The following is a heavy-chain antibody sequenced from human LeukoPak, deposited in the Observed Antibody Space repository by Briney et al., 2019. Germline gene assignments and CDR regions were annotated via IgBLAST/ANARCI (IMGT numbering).Heavy chain of an antibody. CDR2: ISDDGRRK. D-gene: IGHD4-17*01. CDR1: GFSFISYG. CDR3: AKRPSDYGDYVSYFDY. V-gene: IGHV3-30*18. J-gene: IGHJ4*02. Sequence: GGSLRLSCAASGFSFISYGMHWGCHGLGKGLGWVCVISDDGRRKDYADSVKGRFTISRDNSKDTLYLQMNSLRAEDTAVYYCAKRPSDYGDYVSYFDYWGQGTLVTVSS.